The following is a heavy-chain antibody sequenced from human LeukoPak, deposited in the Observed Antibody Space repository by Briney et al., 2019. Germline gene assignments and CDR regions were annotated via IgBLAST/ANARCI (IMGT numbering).Heavy chain of an antibody. D-gene: IGHD3-10*01. CDR3: ATDSYVSGSYYRLFY. CDR1: GFTFSSYG. V-gene: IGHV3-30*02. Sequence: GGSLRLSCAASGFTFSSYGMHWVRQAPGKGLEWVAFIRYDGSNKYYADSVKGRFPISRDNAKNTLYLQMNNLRAKDTAIYYCATDSYVSGSYYRLFYWGQGTLVTVSS. CDR2: IRYDGSNK. J-gene: IGHJ4*02.